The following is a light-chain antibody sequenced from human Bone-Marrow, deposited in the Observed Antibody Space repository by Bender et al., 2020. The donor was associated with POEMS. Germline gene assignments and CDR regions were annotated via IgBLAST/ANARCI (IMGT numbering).Light chain of an antibody. V-gene: IGLV1-36*01. CDR2: YDD. J-gene: IGLJ2*01. CDR1: SSNIGNHG. Sequence: QSVVTQPPSLSEAPRQRVTISCSGSSSNIGNHGVNWYQQLPGEAPKLLIYYDDLLTPGVSDRFSASKSGTSASLAISGLQYEDEALYYWSARDERQSGIRVGEWTKLYVL. CDR3: SARDERQSGIR.